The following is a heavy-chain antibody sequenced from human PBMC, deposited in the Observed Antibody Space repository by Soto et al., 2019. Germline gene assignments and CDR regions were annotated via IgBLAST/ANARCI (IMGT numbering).Heavy chain of an antibody. CDR3: EKELYAVVFPTYLDY. Sequence: GGSLRLSCAASGFTFSSYAMSWVRQAPGKGLEWVSAISGSGGSTYYADSVKGRFTISRDNSKNTLYLQMNSLRAEDTAVYYCEKELYAVVFPTYLDYWGQGTLVTVSS. CDR1: GFTFSSYA. D-gene: IGHD2-15*01. J-gene: IGHJ4*02. CDR2: ISGSGGST. V-gene: IGHV3-23*01.